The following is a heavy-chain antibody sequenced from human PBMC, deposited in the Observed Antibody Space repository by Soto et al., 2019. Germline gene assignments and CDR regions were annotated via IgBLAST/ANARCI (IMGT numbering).Heavy chain of an antibody. CDR1: GYTFANYW. CDR2: IYPGDSDT. Sequence: GESLKISCKGSGYTFANYWIGWVRQMPGKGLEWMGIIYPGDSDTKYNPSFQGQVTISADKSITTTYLQWSSLKASDTAIYYCAASIFYYGMDVWGQGTTVTVSS. J-gene: IGHJ6*02. V-gene: IGHV5-51*01. CDR3: AASIFYYGMDV.